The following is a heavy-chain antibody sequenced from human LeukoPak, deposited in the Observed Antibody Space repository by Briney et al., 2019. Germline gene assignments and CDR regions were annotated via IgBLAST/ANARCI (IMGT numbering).Heavy chain of an antibody. D-gene: IGHD2-15*01. J-gene: IGHJ4*02. CDR2: ISPDSGYI. V-gene: IGHV3-21*01. CDR1: GFTFSSHS. CDR3: APFSAVTHYYLDY. Sequence: KSGGSLRLSCADSGFTFSSHSLMWVRQAPGKGLEWVSSISPDSGYIYYADSVKGPFTISRDNAENSLFLQMNSLGAEDTAVYYCAPFSAVTHYYLDYWGQGTLVTVSS.